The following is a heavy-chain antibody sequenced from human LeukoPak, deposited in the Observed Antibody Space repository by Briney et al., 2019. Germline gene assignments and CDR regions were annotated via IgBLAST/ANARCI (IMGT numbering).Heavy chain of an antibody. CDR1: GFTFSSYG. CDR3: ARDGNIVVVPAAIYYYYYYMDV. V-gene: IGHV3-33*01. Sequence: GGSLRPSCAASGFTFSSYGVHWVRQAPGKGLEWVAVIWYDGSNKYYADSVKGRFTISRDNSKNTLYLQMNSLRAEDTAVYYCARDGNIVVVPAAIYYYYYYMDVWGKGTAVTVSS. CDR2: IWYDGSNK. D-gene: IGHD2-2*01. J-gene: IGHJ6*03.